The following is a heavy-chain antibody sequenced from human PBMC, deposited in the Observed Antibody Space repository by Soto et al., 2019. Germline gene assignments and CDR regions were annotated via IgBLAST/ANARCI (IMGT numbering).Heavy chain of an antibody. D-gene: IGHD2-21*01. CDR1: VGSISSGDYY. Sequence: PSETLSLTCTVSVGSISSGDYYWSWIRQPPGKGLEWIGYIYYSGSTYYNPSLKSRVTISVDTSKNQFSLKLSSVTAADTAVYYRARTIHLPTEYFQHWGQGTLVTVSS. V-gene: IGHV4-30-4*01. CDR2: IYYSGST. J-gene: IGHJ1*01. CDR3: ARTIHLPTEYFQH.